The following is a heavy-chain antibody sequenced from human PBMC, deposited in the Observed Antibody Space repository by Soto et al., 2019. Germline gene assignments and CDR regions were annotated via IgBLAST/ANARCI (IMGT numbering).Heavy chain of an antibody. Sequence: QPGGSLRLSCAASGFTFDDYAMHWVRQAPGKGLEWVSGISWNSGSIGYADSVKGRFTISRDNAKNSLYLQMNSLRAEDTALYYCAKDTNTIFGVVTPIMDVWGQGTTVTVSS. CDR2: ISWNSGSI. D-gene: IGHD3-3*01. J-gene: IGHJ6*02. V-gene: IGHV3-9*01. CDR3: AKDTNTIFGVVTPIMDV. CDR1: GFTFDDYA.